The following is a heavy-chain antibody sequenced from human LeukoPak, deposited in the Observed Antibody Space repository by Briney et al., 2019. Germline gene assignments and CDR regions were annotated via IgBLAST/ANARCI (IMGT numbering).Heavy chain of an antibody. CDR3: TTYVPEPYYYDSSGYSTQDFDY. J-gene: IGHJ4*02. CDR2: FRRQSYEGTR. D-gene: IGHD3-22*01. Sequence: GGDQSLSWAATEFTFSNAWMSSVRQAPGNGLEWVGRFRRQSYEGTRDHAASVHGKFTLSVVDSKNTLYLQMNSLNPEDTAVYYCTTYVPEPYYYDSSGYSTQDFDYWGQGTLVTVSS. V-gene: IGHV3-15*01. CDR1: EFTFSNAW.